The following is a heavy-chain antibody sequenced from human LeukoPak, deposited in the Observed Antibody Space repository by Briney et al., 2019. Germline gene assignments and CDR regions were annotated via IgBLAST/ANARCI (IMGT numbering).Heavy chain of an antibody. D-gene: IGHD1-26*01. V-gene: IGHV3-30-3*01. Sequence: RPGGSLRLSCAASGFTFSSYAMHWVRQAPGKGLEWVAVISYDGSNKYYADSVKGRFTISRDNSKNTLYLQMNSLRAEDTAVYYCARVHSGSLYFDYWGQGTLVTVSS. CDR1: GFTFSSYA. CDR2: ISYDGSNK. J-gene: IGHJ4*02. CDR3: ARVHSGSLYFDY.